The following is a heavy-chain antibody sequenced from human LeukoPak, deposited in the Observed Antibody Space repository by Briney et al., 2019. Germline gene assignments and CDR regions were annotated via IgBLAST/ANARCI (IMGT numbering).Heavy chain of an antibody. V-gene: IGHV3-74*01. D-gene: IGHD6-19*01. CDR2: INGDGSTT. J-gene: IGHJ4*02. CDR3: ARDLGGSGWFNFDY. Sequence: SGGSLRLSCAASGFTFSSYEMNWVRQAPGKGLVWVSRINGDGSTTTYADSVKGRFTISRDNAKNSLYLQMNSLRAEDTALYYCARDLGGSGWFNFDYWGQGTLVTVSS. CDR1: GFTFSSYE.